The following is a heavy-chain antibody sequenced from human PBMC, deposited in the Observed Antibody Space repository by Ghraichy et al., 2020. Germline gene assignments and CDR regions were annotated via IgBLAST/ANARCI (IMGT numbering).Heavy chain of an antibody. J-gene: IGHJ4*01. D-gene: IGHD1-26*01. Sequence: GGSLRLSCVASGFTLSNFWMHWVRQAPGKGLVWVSDINYDGSTTNYADSMKGRFTVSRDNAKNTLYLQMNSLRAEDTAVYYCARGWVEAIGPEYWGHGTLVTVSS. V-gene: IGHV3-74*01. CDR3: ARGWVEAIGPEY. CDR1: GFTLSNFW. CDR2: INYDGSTT.